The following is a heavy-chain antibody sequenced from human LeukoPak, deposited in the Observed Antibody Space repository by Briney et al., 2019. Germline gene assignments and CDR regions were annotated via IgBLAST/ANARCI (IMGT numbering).Heavy chain of an antibody. V-gene: IGHV3-48*03. J-gene: IGHJ6*03. CDR3: AKNGDRGAYCTGGTCYPYFYYYMDV. Sequence: GGSLRLSCAASGFTFSSYEMNWVRQAPGKGLEWVSYISSSGSTIYYADSVEGRFTISRDNSKNTLYLQMNSLRAEDTAIYYCAKNGDRGAYCTGGTCYPYFYYYMDVWGKGTTVTI. CDR2: ISSSGSTI. D-gene: IGHD2-15*01. CDR1: GFTFSSYE.